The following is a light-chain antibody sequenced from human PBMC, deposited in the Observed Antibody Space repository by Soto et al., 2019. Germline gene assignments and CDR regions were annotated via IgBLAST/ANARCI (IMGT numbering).Light chain of an antibody. Sequence: EFVLTQSPCTLSLSRGERATLSCRASERIYSAYLGWYQQKPGQAPRLLIYGTSSRATGIPHRFSGSGSGTDFTLTISRLEPEDFAVYYCQQYGKSPITFGQGTRLEI. CDR1: ERIYSAY. CDR3: QQYGKSPIT. J-gene: IGKJ5*01. V-gene: IGKV3-20*01. CDR2: GTS.